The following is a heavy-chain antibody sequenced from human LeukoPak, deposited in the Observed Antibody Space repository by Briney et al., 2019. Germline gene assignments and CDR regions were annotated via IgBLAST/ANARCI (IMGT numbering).Heavy chain of an antibody. V-gene: IGHV3-15*01. CDR1: GFTLSDAW. D-gene: IGHD2-2*01. CDR3: TTEDSSSS. Sequence: GGSLRLSCAASGFTLSDAWMTSVRQVSGKGLEWVGRIKSKTDGGTMDYGAPVKGRFTISRDDSKNILYLQMNSLKIEDTAVYYCTTEDSSSSWGQGTLVTVSS. CDR2: IKSKTDGGTM. J-gene: IGHJ5*02.